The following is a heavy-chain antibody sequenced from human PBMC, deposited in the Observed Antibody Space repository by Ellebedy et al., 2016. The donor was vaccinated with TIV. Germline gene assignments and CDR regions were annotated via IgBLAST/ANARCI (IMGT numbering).Heavy chain of an antibody. CDR1: GYTFTNYS. CDR3: PRLVRSTMLSNY. Sequence: GESLKISCKGSGYTFTNYSIGWVRQMPGKGLEWMGIIYLVNFETRYSPSFQGQVTISGDKSISIAYLQWSSLKASDTAMYYCPRLVRSTMLSNYWGQGTLVTVSS. J-gene: IGHJ4*02. V-gene: IGHV5-51*01. D-gene: IGHD3-10*02. CDR2: IYLVNFET.